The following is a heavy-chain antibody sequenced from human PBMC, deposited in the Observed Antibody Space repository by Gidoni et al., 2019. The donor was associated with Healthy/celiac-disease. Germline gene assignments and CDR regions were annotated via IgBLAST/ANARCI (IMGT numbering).Heavy chain of an antibody. CDR3: LPDIVLMESYDFDY. D-gene: IGHD2-8*01. J-gene: IGHJ4*02. CDR2: ISSSSSYI. V-gene: IGHV3-21*01. CDR1: GFTFSSYS. Sequence: EVQLVESGGGLVKPGGSLRLSCAASGFTFSSYSMNWVRQAPGKGLEWVSSISSSSSYIYYADSVKGRFTISRDNAKNSLYLQMNSLRAEDTAVYYCLPDIVLMESYDFDYWGQGTLVTVSS.